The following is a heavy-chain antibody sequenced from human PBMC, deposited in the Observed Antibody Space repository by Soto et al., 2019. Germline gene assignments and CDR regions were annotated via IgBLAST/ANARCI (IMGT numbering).Heavy chain of an antibody. D-gene: IGHD3-22*01. Sequence: EVQLVESGGGLVQPGGSLRLSCAASGFTVSSNYMSWVRQAPGKGLEWVSVIYSGGTTYYADSVKGRFTISRDNSKNTLNRQMNSLRAEDTAVYYCERNGDSSDYRGWFDPWGQGTLVTVSS. CDR2: IYSGGTT. CDR3: ERNGDSSDYRGWFDP. J-gene: IGHJ5*02. CDR1: GFTVSSNY. V-gene: IGHV3-66*01.